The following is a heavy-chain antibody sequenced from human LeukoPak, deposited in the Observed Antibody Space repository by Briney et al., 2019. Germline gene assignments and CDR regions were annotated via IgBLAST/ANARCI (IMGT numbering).Heavy chain of an antibody. J-gene: IGHJ5*02. D-gene: IGHD2-2*01. CDR3: ARDNIVVVPAAIRNWFDP. Sequence: PGGSLRLSCAASGFTFSSYAMHWVRQAPGKGLEWVAVISYEGSNKYYADSVKGRFTISRDSSKNTLYLQMNSLRAEDTAVYYCARDNIVVVPAAIRNWFDPWGQGTLVTVSS. V-gene: IGHV3-30*01. CDR2: ISYEGSNK. CDR1: GFTFSSYA.